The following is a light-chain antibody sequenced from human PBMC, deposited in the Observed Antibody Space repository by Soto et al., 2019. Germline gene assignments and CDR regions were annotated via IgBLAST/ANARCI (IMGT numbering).Light chain of an antibody. CDR1: QSVSSSY. J-gene: IGKJ3*01. Sequence: EIVLTQSPGTLSLSPGERATLSCRASQSVSSSYLAWYQQKPGQAPRLLIYGASSRTTGIPDRFSGSGSGTDFPLTISRLEPEDFAVYYCQQYGSSPFTFGTGTKGDIK. CDR3: QQYGSSPFT. CDR2: GAS. V-gene: IGKV3-20*01.